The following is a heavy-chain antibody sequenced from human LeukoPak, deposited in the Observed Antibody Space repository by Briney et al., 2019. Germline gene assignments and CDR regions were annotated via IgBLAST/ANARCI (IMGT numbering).Heavy chain of an antibody. J-gene: IGHJ4*02. CDR2: IHYSGST. V-gene: IGHV4-31*03. CDR3: ARCGGSCHRCDY. Sequence: SETLSLTCTVSGGSFSSGDYYWSWIRQHPGKGLEWIGFIHYSGSTYYNPSLKSRVTISIDTSENRFSLKLNSVTAADTAVYSCARCGGSCHRCDYWGQGTLVTVSS. D-gene: IGHD2-15*01. CDR1: GGSFSSGDYY.